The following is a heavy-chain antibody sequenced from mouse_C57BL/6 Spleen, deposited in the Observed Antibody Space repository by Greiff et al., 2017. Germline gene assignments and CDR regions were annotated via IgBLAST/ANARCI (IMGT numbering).Heavy chain of an antibody. CDR1: GFNIKDYS. CDR3: TTGYLPGYDIDY. D-gene: IGHD2-2*01. V-gene: IGHV14-1*01. J-gene: IGHJ2*02. CDR2: IDPEDGDT. Sequence: DVKLVESGAELVRPGASLNLSCTASGFNIKDYSMHWVKQRPDQGLEWIGRIDPEDGDTEYAPKFQGKVTMSADTSSNTPYLQLSSLTSEYTAFYYCTTGYLPGYDIDYWGQGTSLTVSS.